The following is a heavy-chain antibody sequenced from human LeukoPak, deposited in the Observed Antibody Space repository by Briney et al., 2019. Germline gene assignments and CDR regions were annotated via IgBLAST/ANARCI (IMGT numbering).Heavy chain of an antibody. Sequence: PGGSLRLSCAASGFSFSDYYMTWIRQAPGKGLEWLSYISSSGSIIFYADSVKGRFTISRDNGKNSLYLQMNSLRAEDTAVYYCTRNLMTVSYEWYFPLDAFDIWGQGTMLTVSS. D-gene: IGHD3-3*01. J-gene: IGHJ3*02. CDR3: TRNLMTVSYEWYFPLDAFDI. V-gene: IGHV3-11*04. CDR2: ISSSGSII. CDR1: GFSFSDYY.